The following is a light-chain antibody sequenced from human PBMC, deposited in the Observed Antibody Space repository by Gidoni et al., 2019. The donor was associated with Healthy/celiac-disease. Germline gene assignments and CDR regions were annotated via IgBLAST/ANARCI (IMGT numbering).Light chain of an antibody. J-gene: IGKJ2*03. CDR3: QRRSNWPRLS. Sequence: EIVLTQSQATLSLSPGEKATLSCRASQSVSSYLAWYQQKPGQAPSLLIYDASNRPTGIPARFSGSGSGTDFTLTISSLEPEYFAVYYCQRRSNWPRLSFGHXTKLDIK. CDR2: DAS. V-gene: IGKV3-11*01. CDR1: QSVSSY.